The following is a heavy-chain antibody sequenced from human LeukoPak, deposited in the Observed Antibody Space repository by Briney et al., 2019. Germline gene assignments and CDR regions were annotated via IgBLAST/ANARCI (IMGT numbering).Heavy chain of an antibody. J-gene: IGHJ6*03. D-gene: IGHD2-15*01. V-gene: IGHV4-4*07. CDR2: IYTSGST. CDR1: GGSISSYY. Sequence: PSETLSLTCTVSGGSISSYYWSWLRQPAGKGLEWIGRIYTSGSTNYNPSLKSRVTMSVDTSKNQFSLKLSSVTAADTAVYYCARGVVAATQSYYYYYMDVWGKGTTVTISS. CDR3: ARGVVAATQSYYYYYMDV.